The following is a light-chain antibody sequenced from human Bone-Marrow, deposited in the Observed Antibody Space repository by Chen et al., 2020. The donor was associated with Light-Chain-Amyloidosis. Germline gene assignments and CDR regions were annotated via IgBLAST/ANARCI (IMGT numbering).Light chain of an antibody. CDR3: QQDNDDWAWT. V-gene: IGKV3-15*01. CDR2: GAS. J-gene: IGKJ1*01. Sequence: IVMTQSPANLSVSPGERATLSCRASQNIRTNLAWYQQTPGQAPMLIMYGASARASGFPARFSGSGSGTDFTLAMSSLQSEDFAVYYCQQDNDDWAWTFGQGTKVEIK. CDR1: QNIRTN.